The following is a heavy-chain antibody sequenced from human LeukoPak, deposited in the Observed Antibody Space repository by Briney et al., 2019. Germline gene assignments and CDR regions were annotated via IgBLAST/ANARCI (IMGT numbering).Heavy chain of an antibody. D-gene: IGHD3-10*01. J-gene: IGHJ4*02. Sequence: GESLKISCKGSGYSFTNYWIAWVRQMPGKGLEWMGIIYPGDSDTTYSPSFQGQITISADKSISTAYLQWSSLKASDTAIYYCALHPAQGSGSLDYWGQGTLVTVSS. V-gene: IGHV5-51*01. CDR1: GYSFTNYW. CDR2: IYPGDSDT. CDR3: ALHPAQGSGSLDY.